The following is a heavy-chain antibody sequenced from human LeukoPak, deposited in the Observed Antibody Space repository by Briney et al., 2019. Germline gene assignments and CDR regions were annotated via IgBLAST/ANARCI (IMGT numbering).Heavy chain of an antibody. CDR2: ISASGGIT. D-gene: IGHD7-27*01. V-gene: IGHV3-23*01. CDR3: AKDPGF. J-gene: IGHJ4*02. CDR1: GFTFNSYA. Sequence: GGSLRLSCAASGFTFNSYAMSWVRQAPGKGLEWVSAISASGGITYYADSVKVRLTISRDNSENTLYLQMNDLRAEDTAVYYCAKDPGFWGQGTLVTVSS.